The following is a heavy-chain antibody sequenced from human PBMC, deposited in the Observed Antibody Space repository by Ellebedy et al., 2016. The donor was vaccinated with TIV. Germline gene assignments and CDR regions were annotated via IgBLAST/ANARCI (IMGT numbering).Heavy chain of an antibody. CDR1: GFTFSPYA. V-gene: IGHV3-23*01. CDR3: AKDRTSGDGYWVFDS. J-gene: IGHJ4*02. D-gene: IGHD2-21*02. CDR2: IVGSGA. Sequence: GEFLKISCAASGFTFSPYAMAWVRQAPGKGLEWVSGIVGSGAEKYADSVKGRFTISRDNSKRTVDLQMSSLRAEDTAVYFCAKDRTSGDGYWVFDSWGQGTMVSVSS.